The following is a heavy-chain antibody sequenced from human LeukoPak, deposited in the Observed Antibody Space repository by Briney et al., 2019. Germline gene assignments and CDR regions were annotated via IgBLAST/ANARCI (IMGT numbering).Heavy chain of an antibody. V-gene: IGHV1-2*02. CDR3: ARTDSVPAGDYHYWYMDV. D-gene: IGHD2-2*01. CDR2: IKPYSGDT. J-gene: IGHJ6*03. CDR1: GFALIDY. Sequence: GASVKVSCKASGFALIDYIHWVRQDPRQGLQRMGWIKPYSGDTDYAQRFQGRVTMTRDTSISTVYMELSSLRSDDTAVYYCARTDSVPAGDYHYWYMDVWGKGTTVTVSS.